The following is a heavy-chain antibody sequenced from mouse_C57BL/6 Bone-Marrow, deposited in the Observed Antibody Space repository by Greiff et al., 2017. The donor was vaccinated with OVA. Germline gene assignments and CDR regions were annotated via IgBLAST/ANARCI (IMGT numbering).Heavy chain of an antibody. J-gene: IGHJ3*01. CDR1: GFSFNTYA. Sequence: VQLQQSGGGLVQPKGSLKLSCAASGFSFNTYAMNWVRQAPGKGLEWVARIRSKSNNYATYYADSVKDRFTISRDDSESMLYLQMNNLKTEDTAMYYCVAGGWRFAYWGQGTLVTVSA. CDR2: IRSKSNNYAT. CDR3: VAGGWRFAY. V-gene: IGHV10-1*01.